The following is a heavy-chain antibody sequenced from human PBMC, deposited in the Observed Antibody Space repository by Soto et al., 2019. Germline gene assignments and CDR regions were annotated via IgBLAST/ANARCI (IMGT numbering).Heavy chain of an antibody. Sequence: SETLSLTCTVSGGSISSSSYYCGWIRQPPXKGLEWIGSIYYSGSTYYNPSLKSRVTISVDTSKNQFSLKLSSVTAADTAVYYCARHGDYPAHYSYAMDVWGPGTTLSVS. V-gene: IGHV4-39*01. CDR2: IYYSGST. D-gene: IGHD4-17*01. CDR1: GGSISSSSYY. J-gene: IGHJ6*02. CDR3: ARHGDYPAHYSYAMDV.